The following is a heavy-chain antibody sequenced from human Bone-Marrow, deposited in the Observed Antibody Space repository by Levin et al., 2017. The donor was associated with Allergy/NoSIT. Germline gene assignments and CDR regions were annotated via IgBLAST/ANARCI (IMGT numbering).Heavy chain of an antibody. V-gene: IGHV3-15*01. Sequence: LSLTCATSGFSFTNAWMSWVRQAPGKGLEWVGRIKTKTDGGTIDYVAPVKGRFTISRDDSKNTLFLQMNSLKTEDTAVYYCAATWGVISSTIDYWGQGTLVTVSS. CDR2: IKTKTDGGTI. J-gene: IGHJ4*02. D-gene: IGHD3-16*02. CDR1: GFSFTNAW. CDR3: AATWGVISSTIDY.